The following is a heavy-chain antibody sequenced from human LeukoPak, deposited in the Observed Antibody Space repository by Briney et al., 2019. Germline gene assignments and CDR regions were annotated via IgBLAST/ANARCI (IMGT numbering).Heavy chain of an antibody. V-gene: IGHV4-59*01. CDR2: VYYRGGA. CDR3: ARTVQWLMNYYFGE. Sequence: KPSETLSLTCTVSGGSISSYYWSWIRQPPGRGLEWIGYVYYRGGATYNPSLKSRVTISEDTSKNQISLKLTSVTAADTAVYYCARTVQWLMNYYFGEWGHGTLVTVSS. J-gene: IGHJ4*01. CDR1: GGSISSYY. D-gene: IGHD3-22*01.